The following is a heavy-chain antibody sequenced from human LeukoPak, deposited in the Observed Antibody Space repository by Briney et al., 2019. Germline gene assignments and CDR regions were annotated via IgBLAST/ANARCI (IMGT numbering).Heavy chain of an antibody. D-gene: IGHD4-11*01. V-gene: IGHV3-11*04. CDR2: IGSSGSTI. J-gene: IGHJ6*03. CDR3: ARAFSNYDPDQNYYYYYYMDV. CDR1: GFTFSDYY. Sequence: PGGSLRLSCAASGFTFSDYYMSWIRQAPGKGLEWVSYIGSSGSTIYYADSVKGRFTISRDNAKNSLYLQMNSLRAEDTAVYYRARAFSNYDPDQNYYYYYYMDVWGKGTTVTVSS.